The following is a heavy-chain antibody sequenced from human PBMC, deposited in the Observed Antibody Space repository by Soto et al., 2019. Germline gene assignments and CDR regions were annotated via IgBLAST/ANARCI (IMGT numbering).Heavy chain of an antibody. D-gene: IGHD1-1*01. CDR1: GQSFSGHS. J-gene: IGHJ4*02. V-gene: IGHV4-34*01. CDR2: INESGST. CDR3: ARGSGIVALPGELEDVNYDY. Sequence: QVQLQQWGAGLVKPSETLSLSCAVYGQSFSGHSWAWIRQPPGKGLEWIGEINESGSTYYNPSLKSPVTISTDTSKNQFSLKLRSVSAADTAAYFCARGSGIVALPGELEDVNYDYWGQGTLVNVSS.